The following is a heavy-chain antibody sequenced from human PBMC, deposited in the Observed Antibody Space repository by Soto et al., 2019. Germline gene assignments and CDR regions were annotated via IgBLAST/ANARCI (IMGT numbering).Heavy chain of an antibody. V-gene: IGHV3-23*01. J-gene: IGHJ4*02. CDR1: GFTFSSYG. CDR3: AKVLYGVVTYFDS. CDR2: ISGSGAAT. Sequence: EVQLLESGGGLVQPGGSLSLSCASSGFTFSSYGMTWVRRPPGKGLEWVSAISGSGAATYYADSVQGRFTISRDNSNNTLYLQMNCLRAEDTAVYSCAKVLYGVVTYFDSWGQGTLVTVSS. D-gene: IGHD3-3*01.